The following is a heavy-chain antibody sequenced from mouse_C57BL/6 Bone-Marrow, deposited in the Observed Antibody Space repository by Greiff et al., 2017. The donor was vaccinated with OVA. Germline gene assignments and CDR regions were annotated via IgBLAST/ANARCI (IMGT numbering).Heavy chain of an antibody. Sequence: VKLVESGPGLVAPSQSLSITCTVSGFSLTSYGVDWVRQSPGKGLEWLGVIWGVGSTNYNSALKSRLSLSKDNSKSQVFLRMNSLQTEDTARYYCVYGRFAYWGQGTLVTVSA. CDR2: IWGVGST. J-gene: IGHJ3*01. D-gene: IGHD1-1*01. V-gene: IGHV2-6*01. CDR1: GFSLTSYG. CDR3: VYGRFAY.